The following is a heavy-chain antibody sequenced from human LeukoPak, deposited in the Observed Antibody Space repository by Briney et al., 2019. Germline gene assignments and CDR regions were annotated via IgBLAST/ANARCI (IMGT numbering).Heavy chain of an antibody. CDR3: ARVGDYYDSDY. Sequence: SETLSLTCTVSGDSISSSRYYWGWIRQPPGKGLEWIGSIYYSGSTYYNPSLKSRVTISVDRSKNQFSLKLSSVTAADAAVYYCARVGDYYDSDYWGQGTLVTVSS. CDR2: IYYSGST. CDR1: GDSISSSRYY. D-gene: IGHD3-22*01. V-gene: IGHV4-39*07. J-gene: IGHJ4*02.